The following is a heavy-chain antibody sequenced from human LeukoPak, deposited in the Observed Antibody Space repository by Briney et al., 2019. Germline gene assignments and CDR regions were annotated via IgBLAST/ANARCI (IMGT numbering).Heavy chain of an antibody. V-gene: IGHV3-21*01. D-gene: IGHD3-22*01. CDR2: ISSSSSYI. J-gene: IGHJ4*02. CDR3: ARDIYDYDSSGYYSLFDY. Sequence: GGSLRLSCAASGFTFSSYSMNWVRQAPGKGLEWVSSISSSSSYIYYADSVKGRFTISRDNAKNSLYLQMNSLRAEDTAVYYCARDIYDYDSSGYYSLFDYWGQGTLVTVSS. CDR1: GFTFSSYS.